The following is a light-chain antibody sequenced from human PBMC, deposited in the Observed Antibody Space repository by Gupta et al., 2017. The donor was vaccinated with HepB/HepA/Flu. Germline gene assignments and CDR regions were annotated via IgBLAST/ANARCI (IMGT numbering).Light chain of an antibody. CDR3: QQSDSTPIT. V-gene: IGKV1-39*01. Sequence: EIQMTQFPFFLFASVGDRVTITCRASQSISSYLNWYQQKPGKDPKLLIYAASSLQGGVPSRFSGSGSGTEFTLTISSLQPEDTATYYCQQSDSTPITFGEGTKVEIK. CDR2: AAS. CDR1: QSISSY. J-gene: IGKJ4*01.